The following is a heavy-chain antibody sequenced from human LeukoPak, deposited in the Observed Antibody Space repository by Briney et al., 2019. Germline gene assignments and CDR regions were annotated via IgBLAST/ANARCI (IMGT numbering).Heavy chain of an antibody. Sequence: GGSLRLSCAASGFTCRSYWMSWLRQAPGKGPEWVANIRQDGSEKYYMDSVKGRFTISRDNAKKSLYLQMNSLRADDTAMYYCARDFSAQVPVTIHDNWFDPWGQGTLVIVSS. D-gene: IGHD2-2*01. CDR2: IRQDGSEK. CDR3: ARDFSAQVPVTIHDNWFDP. CDR1: GFTCRSYW. V-gene: IGHV3-7*01. J-gene: IGHJ5*02.